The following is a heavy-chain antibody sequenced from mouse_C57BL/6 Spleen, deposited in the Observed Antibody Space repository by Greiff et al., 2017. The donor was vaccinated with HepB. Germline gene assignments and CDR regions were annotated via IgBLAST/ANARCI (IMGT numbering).Heavy chain of an antibody. J-gene: IGHJ1*03. V-gene: IGHV5-9-1*02. CDR3: TRDLTTVVATGYFDV. Sequence: DVMLVESGEGLVKPGGSLKLSCAASGFTFSSYAMSWVRQTPEKRLEWVAYISSGGDYIYYADTVKGRFTISRDNARNTLYLQMSSLKSEDTAMYYCTRDLTTVVATGYFDVWGTGTTVTVSS. D-gene: IGHD1-1*01. CDR1: GFTFSSYA. CDR2: ISSGGDYI.